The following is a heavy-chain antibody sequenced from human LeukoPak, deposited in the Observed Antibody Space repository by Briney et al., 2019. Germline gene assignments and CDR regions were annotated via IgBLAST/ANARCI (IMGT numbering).Heavy chain of an antibody. J-gene: IGHJ4*02. CDR3: ARERRAYYDFWSGYPDDY. Sequence: AETLSLTCTVSGGSISGSGYYWGWIRQPPGKGLEWIGSIFYDGSTYYNSPLKSRVTISVDTSKNQFSLKLSSVTAADTAVYYCARERRAYYDFWSGYPDDYWGQGTLGTVSS. D-gene: IGHD3-3*01. CDR1: GGSISGSGYY. CDR2: IFYDGST. V-gene: IGHV4-39*07.